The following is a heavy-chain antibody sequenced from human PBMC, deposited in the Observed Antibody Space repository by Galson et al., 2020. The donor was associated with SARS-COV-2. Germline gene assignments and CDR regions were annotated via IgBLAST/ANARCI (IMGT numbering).Heavy chain of an antibody. J-gene: IGHJ4*02. V-gene: IGHV3-11*01. D-gene: IGHD6-25*01. CDR2: ITRDGSPT. CDR1: GFSFTDYQ. CDR3: ARAPRVSSGWPIFDY. Sequence: GESLKLSCAASGFSFTDYQMSWVRQAPGKGPEWISHITRDGSPTYYADSVKGRFTISRDNANSSLYLQMNSLGPEDTAVYYCARAPRVSSGWPIFDYWGQGTLVPVSS.